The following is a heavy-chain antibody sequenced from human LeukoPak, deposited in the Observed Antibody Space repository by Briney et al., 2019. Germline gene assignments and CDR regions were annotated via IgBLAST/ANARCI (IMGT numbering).Heavy chain of an antibody. CDR3: ARGNKGYGSGSYYPNYYYYYYMDV. CDR1: GGSISSYY. CDR2: IYYRGST. Sequence: PSETLSLTCTVSGGSISSYYWSWIRQPPAKGLEWIGYIYYRGSTNYNPSLKSRVTISVDTSKNQFSLKLSSVTAADTAVYYCARGNKGYGSGSYYPNYYYYYYMDVWGKGTTVTISS. J-gene: IGHJ6*03. D-gene: IGHD3-10*01. V-gene: IGHV4-59*01.